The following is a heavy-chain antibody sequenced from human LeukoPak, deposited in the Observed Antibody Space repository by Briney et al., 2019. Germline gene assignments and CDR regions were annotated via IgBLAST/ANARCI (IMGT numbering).Heavy chain of an antibody. CDR3: ARGSEYYDILTGYSYYYYYMDV. V-gene: IGHV3-48*03. CDR1: GFTFSSYE. CDR2: ISSSGSTI. Sequence: PGGSLRLSCAASGFTFSSYEMNWVRQAPGKGLEWVSYISSSGSTIYYADSVKGRFTISRDNAKNTLYLQMNSLRAEDTAVYYCARGSEYYDILTGYSYYYYYMDVWGKGTTVTVSS. J-gene: IGHJ6*03. D-gene: IGHD3-9*01.